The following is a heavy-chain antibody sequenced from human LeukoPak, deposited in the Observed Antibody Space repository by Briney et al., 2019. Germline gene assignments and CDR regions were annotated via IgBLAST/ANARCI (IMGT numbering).Heavy chain of an antibody. CDR1: GYSISSGYY. D-gene: IGHD5-12*01. V-gene: IGHV4-38-2*02. CDR3: ARAGGYAAWFDP. J-gene: IGHJ5*02. CDR2: INHSGST. Sequence: SETLSLTCTVSGYSISSGYYWGWIRQPPGKGLEWIGEINHSGSTNYNPSLKSRVTISVDTSKNQFSLKLSSVTAADTAVYYCARAGGYAAWFDPWGQGTLVTVSS.